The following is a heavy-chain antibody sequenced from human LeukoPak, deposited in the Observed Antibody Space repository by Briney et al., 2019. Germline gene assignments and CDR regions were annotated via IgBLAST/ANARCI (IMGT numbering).Heavy chain of an antibody. J-gene: IGHJ4*02. V-gene: IGHV3-21*01. D-gene: IGHD2-2*01. Sequence: GGSLRLSCAASGFNFSSYSMNWVRQAPGKGLDWITSINGGSSYIYYADSVKGRFTVSRDNAKKSLYLQMNSLRADDTAVYYCARDRDLGVVTPWCDYWGQGVLVTVSS. CDR1: GFNFSSYS. CDR3: ARDRDLGVVTPWCDY. CDR2: INGGSSYI.